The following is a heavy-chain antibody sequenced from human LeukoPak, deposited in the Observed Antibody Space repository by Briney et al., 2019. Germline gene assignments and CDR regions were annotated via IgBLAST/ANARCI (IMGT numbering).Heavy chain of an antibody. J-gene: IGHJ4*02. V-gene: IGHV3-23*01. D-gene: IGHD3-10*01. CDR3: AKRYGEYLFDY. CDR2: ISGSGGST. CDR1: GLTFSSYA. Sequence: GGSLRLSCAASGLTFSSYAMSWVRQAPGKGPEWVSSISGSGGSTYYADSVKGRFTISRDNSKNTLYLQMNSLRAEDTAAYYCAKRYGEYLFDYWGQGTLVTVSS.